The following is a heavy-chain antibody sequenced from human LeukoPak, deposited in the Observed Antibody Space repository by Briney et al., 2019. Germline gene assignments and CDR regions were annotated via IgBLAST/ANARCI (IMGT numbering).Heavy chain of an antibody. CDR3: AREGDPVDI. J-gene: IGHJ3*02. Sequence: QAGGSLRLSCAASGFTFNSYWMSWVRQAPGKGLEWVANIKQDGSEKYYVDSVKGRFTISRDNAKNSLYLQMNSLRAEDTAVYYCAREGDPVDIWGQGTMVTVSS. CDR1: GFTFNSYW. V-gene: IGHV3-7*03. CDR2: IKQDGSEK.